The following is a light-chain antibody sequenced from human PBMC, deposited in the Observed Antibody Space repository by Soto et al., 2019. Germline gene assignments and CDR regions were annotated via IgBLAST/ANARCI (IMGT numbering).Light chain of an antibody. CDR2: GAS. Sequence: EIVMTQSPSTLSVSPGERATLSWGASQSVSSNLAWYQQKPGQAPRLLIYGASTRATGIPARFSGSLYGTEFTLTISSLQSEDFAVYYCQQYNNWPQTFGQGTKVDIK. V-gene: IGKV3-15*01. CDR3: QQYNNWPQT. J-gene: IGKJ1*01. CDR1: QSVSSN.